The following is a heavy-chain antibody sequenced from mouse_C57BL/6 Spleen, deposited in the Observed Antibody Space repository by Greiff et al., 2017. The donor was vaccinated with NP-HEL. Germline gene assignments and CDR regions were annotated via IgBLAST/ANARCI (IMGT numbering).Heavy chain of an antibody. J-gene: IGHJ4*01. CDR2: IDPETGGT. Sequence: QVQLQQSGAELVRPGASVTLSCKASGYTFTDYEMHWVKQTPVHGLEWIGAIDPETGGTAYNQKFKGKAILTADKSSSTAYMELRSLTSEDSAVYYWLSYYSNLGYYAMDYWGQGTSVTVSS. V-gene: IGHV1-15*01. CDR1: GYTFTDYE. CDR3: LSYYSNLGYYAMDY. D-gene: IGHD2-5*01.